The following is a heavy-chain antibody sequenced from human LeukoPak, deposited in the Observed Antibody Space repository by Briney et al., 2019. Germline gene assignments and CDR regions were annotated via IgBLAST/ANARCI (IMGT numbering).Heavy chain of an antibody. J-gene: IGHJ3*02. CDR2: IYYSGST. D-gene: IGHD3-22*01. V-gene: IGHV4-30-4*01. Sequence: SETLSLTCTVSGGSISSGDYYWSWIRQPPEKGLEWIGYIYYSGSTYYNPSLKSRVTISVDTSKNQFSLKLSSVTAADTAVYYCARSPDYYDGSGPPLDAFDIWGQGTMVTVSS. CDR1: GGSISSGDYY. CDR3: ARSPDYYDGSGPPLDAFDI.